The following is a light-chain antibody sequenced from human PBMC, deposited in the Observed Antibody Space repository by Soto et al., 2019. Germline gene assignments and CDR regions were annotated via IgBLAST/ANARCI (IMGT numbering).Light chain of an antibody. Sequence: DIQMTQSPSSLSASAGDRVTITCQASQDISNYLNWYQQKPGKAPMLLIYDASNLETGVPSRFSGSGSGTDFTLTISTLQPEDIATYYCQQSDDLPGTFGPGTKVDIK. CDR2: DAS. CDR1: QDISNY. J-gene: IGKJ3*01. CDR3: QQSDDLPGT. V-gene: IGKV1-33*01.